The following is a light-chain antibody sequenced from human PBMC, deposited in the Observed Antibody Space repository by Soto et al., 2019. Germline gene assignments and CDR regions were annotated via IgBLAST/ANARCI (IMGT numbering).Light chain of an antibody. Sequence: DIQMTQSPSSLSASVGDRVTITCRASHNIGTYLNWYQRKPGKAPNLLIYAASTLQSGVPSRFSGSGSGTDFTLTITSLQPEDLATYYCHKSYTTLLFTFGPWTKVDIK. V-gene: IGKV1-39*01. J-gene: IGKJ3*01. CDR2: AAS. CDR1: HNIGTY. CDR3: HKSYTTLLFT.